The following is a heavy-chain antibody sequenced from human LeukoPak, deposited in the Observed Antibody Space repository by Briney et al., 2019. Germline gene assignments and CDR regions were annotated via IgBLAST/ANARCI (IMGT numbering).Heavy chain of an antibody. CDR1: GFTFSSYA. CDR3: ARRRDFIDY. Sequence: GGSLRLSCEASGFTFSSYAMTWVRQAPGKGLEWVSGIYASGSATHYADTVKGRFTISRDNAKNSLYLQMNSLRAEDTAVYYCARRRDFIDYWGQGTLVTVSS. D-gene: IGHD3/OR15-3a*01. CDR2: IYASGSAT. V-gene: IGHV3-23*01. J-gene: IGHJ4*02.